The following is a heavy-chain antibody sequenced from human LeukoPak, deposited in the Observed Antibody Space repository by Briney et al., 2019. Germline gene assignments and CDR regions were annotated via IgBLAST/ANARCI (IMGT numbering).Heavy chain of an antibody. CDR2: IYYSGST. V-gene: IGHV4-59*01. CDR1: GASISSYY. Sequence: KPSETLSLTCTVSGASISSYYWSWIRQPPGKGLEWIGYIYYSGSTNYNPSLKSRVTISVDTSNNQFSLKLSSVTAADTAVYYCARDGSRYGSGSYLAYWGQGTLVTVSS. CDR3: ARDGSRYGSGSYLAY. D-gene: IGHD3-10*01. J-gene: IGHJ4*02.